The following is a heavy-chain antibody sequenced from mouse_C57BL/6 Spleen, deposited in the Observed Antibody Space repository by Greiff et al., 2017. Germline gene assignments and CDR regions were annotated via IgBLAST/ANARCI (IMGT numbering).Heavy chain of an antibody. V-gene: IGHV5-4*01. D-gene: IGHD2-4*01. Sequence: EVQLQESGGGLVKPGGSLKLSCAASGFTFSSYAMSWVRQTPEKRLEWVATISDGGSYTYYPDNVKGRFTISRDNAKNNLYLQMSHLKSEDTAMYYCARDGLRRYFDYWGQGTTLTVSS. CDR2: ISDGGSYT. CDR3: ARDGLRRYFDY. CDR1: GFTFSSYA. J-gene: IGHJ2*01.